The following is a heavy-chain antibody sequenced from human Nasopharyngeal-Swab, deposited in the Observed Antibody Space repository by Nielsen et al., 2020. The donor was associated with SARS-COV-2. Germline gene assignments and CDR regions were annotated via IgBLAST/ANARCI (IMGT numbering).Heavy chain of an antibody. V-gene: IGHV1-2*04. CDR3: ARADLVGATTEWYYYYYGMDV. J-gene: IGHJ6*02. D-gene: IGHD1-26*01. Sequence: WVRQAPGQGLEWMGWINPNSGGTNYAQKFQGWVTMTRDTSISTAYMELSRLRSDDTAVYYRARADLVGATTEWYYYYYGMDVWGQGTTVTVSS. CDR2: INPNSGGT.